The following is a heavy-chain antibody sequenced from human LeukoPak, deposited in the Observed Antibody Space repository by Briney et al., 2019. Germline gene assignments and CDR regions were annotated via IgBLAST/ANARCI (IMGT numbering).Heavy chain of an antibody. Sequence: ASVKVSCKASGYTFTGYYMHWVRQAPGQGLEWMGWINPNSGDTNFAQKFQGRVTMTRDTSISTAYMELSRLRSDDTAVYYCARQSIASRDFDYWGQGTLVTVSS. CDR3: ARQSIASRDFDY. CDR2: INPNSGDT. D-gene: IGHD6-6*01. CDR1: GYTFTGYY. J-gene: IGHJ4*02. V-gene: IGHV1-2*02.